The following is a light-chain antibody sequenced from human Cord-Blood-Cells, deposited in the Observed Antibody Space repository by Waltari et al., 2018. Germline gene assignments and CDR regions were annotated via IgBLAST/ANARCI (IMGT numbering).Light chain of an antibody. J-gene: IGKJ2*01. CDR2: AAS. Sequence: DIEMTQSPSSLSASVGVIVTITCRASQSISSHLNWYQQKPGKAPKLLIYAASSLQCGVPSRFSGSGSGTDFTLTISSLQPEDFATYDCQQSCSTPYAFGQGTKLEIK. CDR3: QQSCSTPYA. CDR1: QSISSH. V-gene: IGKV1-39*01.